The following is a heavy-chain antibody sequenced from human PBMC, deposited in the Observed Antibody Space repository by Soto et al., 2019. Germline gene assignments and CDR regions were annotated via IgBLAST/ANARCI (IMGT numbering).Heavy chain of an antibody. Sequence: QVQLVQSGAEMKKPGASVKVSCKASGYTFTSYGITWVRLAPGQGLEWMGWISTYNGHTNYAQKLQGRLTMTTDTSTSTAYMELRSLRSDDTAVYYCARVWFGESEDYWGQGTLVTVSS. CDR3: ARVWFGESEDY. V-gene: IGHV1-18*01. CDR2: ISTYNGHT. J-gene: IGHJ4*02. D-gene: IGHD3-10*01. CDR1: GYTFTSYG.